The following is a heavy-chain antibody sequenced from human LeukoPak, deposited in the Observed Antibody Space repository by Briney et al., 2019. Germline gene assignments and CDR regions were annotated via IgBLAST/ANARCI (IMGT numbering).Heavy chain of an antibody. D-gene: IGHD4-17*01. CDR2: IYYSGST. CDR1: GYSISSAYS. J-gene: IGHJ4*02. CDR3: ARGDYGDYQDY. Sequence: SETLSLTCTVSGYSISSAYSWGWIRQPPGKGLEWIGYIYYSGSTNYNPSLKSRVTISVDTSKNQFSLKLSSVTAADTAVYYCARGDYGDYQDYWGQGTLVTVSS. V-gene: IGHV4-61*01.